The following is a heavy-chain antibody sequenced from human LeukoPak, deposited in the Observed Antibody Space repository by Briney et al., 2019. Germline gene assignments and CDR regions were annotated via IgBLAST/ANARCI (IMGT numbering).Heavy chain of an antibody. J-gene: IGHJ4*02. V-gene: IGHV1-46*01. CDR3: ARSRLVISLPTQFYFDS. CDR1: GYDFLQYY. Sequence: ASVKVSCKASGYDFLQYYIHWVRQAPGQGLEWRGIINPGGGRTTYARKFQCRATMTRDTCTDTLYMELSSLKSEDTATYYCARSRLVISLPTQFYFDSWGQGTLITVSS. D-gene: IGHD6-6*01. CDR2: INPGGGRT.